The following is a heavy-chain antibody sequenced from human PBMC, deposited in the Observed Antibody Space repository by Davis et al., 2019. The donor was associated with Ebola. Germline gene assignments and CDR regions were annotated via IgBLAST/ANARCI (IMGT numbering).Heavy chain of an antibody. D-gene: IGHD3-10*01. J-gene: IGHJ4*02. CDR2: ISAYNGNT. V-gene: IGHV1-18*01. Sequence: ASVKVSCKASGYTFTSYGISWVRQAPGQGLEWMGWISAYNGNTNYAQKFQGRVTITADKSTSTAYMELSSLRSEDTAVYYCAREGDYYGSGSYLNYWGQGTLVTVSS. CDR1: GYTFTSYG. CDR3: AREGDYYGSGSYLNY.